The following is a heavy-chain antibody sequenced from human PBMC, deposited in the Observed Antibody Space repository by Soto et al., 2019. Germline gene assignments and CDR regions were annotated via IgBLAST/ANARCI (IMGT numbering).Heavy chain of an antibody. J-gene: IGHJ6*02. Sequence: QVQLVQSGAEVKKPGASVKVSCKASGYTFTSYGINWVRQAPGQGLEWMGWISAYNGNTNYAQKLQGRVTMTTDTSTSTAYMELRSLRSDDTAVYYCARVLTGTTFYYYYGMDVWGQGTTVTVSS. V-gene: IGHV1-18*01. CDR3: ARVLTGTTFYYYYGMDV. D-gene: IGHD1-7*01. CDR2: ISAYNGNT. CDR1: GYTFTSYG.